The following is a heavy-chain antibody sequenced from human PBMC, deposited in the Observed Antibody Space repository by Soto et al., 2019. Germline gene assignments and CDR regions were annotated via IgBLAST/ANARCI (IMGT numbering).Heavy chain of an antibody. V-gene: IGHV4-59*01. D-gene: IGHD6-13*01. Sequence: TVSGGSISRYYWSWIRQTPGKGLEWIGYIYYSGSTNYNPSLKSRVTISVDTSKNQFSVKLTSVTAADSALYYCARDRSSGWYRDFDYWGQG. CDR3: ARDRSSGWYRDFDY. CDR2: IYYSGST. CDR1: GGSISRYY. J-gene: IGHJ4*02.